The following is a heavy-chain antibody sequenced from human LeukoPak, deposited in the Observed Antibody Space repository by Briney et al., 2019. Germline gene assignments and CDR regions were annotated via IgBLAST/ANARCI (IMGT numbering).Heavy chain of an antibody. D-gene: IGHD1-1*01. CDR3: ARVRGTSYLEY. J-gene: IGHJ4*02. V-gene: IGHV4-59*01. CDR2: IYYSGST. CDR1: GGSISSYY. Sequence: SETLSLTCTVSGGSISSYYWSWIRQPPGKGLEWIGYIYYSGSTNYNPSLKSRVTISVDTSKNQFSLKLSSVTAADTAVYYCARVRGTSYLEYWGQGTLVTVSS.